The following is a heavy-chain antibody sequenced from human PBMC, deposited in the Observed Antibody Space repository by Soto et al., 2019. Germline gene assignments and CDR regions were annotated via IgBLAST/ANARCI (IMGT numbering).Heavy chain of an antibody. V-gene: IGHV4-39*01. CDR1: GGSITRSTYY. CDR3: ARRVTRPERFDY. D-gene: IGHD4-4*01. CDR2: IYYNGNT. J-gene: IGHJ4*02. Sequence: SETLSLTCTVSGGSITRSTYYWGWIRQPPGKGLEWIGNIYYNGNTYYNPSLQSRVTISVDTSKNQFSLKLTSATAADTAVYYCARRVTRPERFDYWGQGALVTVSS.